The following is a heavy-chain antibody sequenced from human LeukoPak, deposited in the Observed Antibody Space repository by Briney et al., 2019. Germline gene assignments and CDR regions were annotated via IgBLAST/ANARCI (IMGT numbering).Heavy chain of an antibody. V-gene: IGHV5-51*01. CDR2: IYPGDSDT. J-gene: IGHJ3*02. Sequence: YWIGWVRQMPGKGLEWMGIIYPGDSDTRYSPSFQGQVTISADKSISTAYLQWSSLKASDTAMYYCARSRLLRGDAFDIWGQGTMVTVSS. CDR1: YW. CDR3: ARSRLLRGDAFDI. D-gene: IGHD2-15*01.